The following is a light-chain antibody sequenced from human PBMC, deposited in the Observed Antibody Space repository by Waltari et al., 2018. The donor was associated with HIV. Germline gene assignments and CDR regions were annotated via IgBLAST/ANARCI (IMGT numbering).Light chain of an antibody. CDR2: GAS. CDR3: QQYNNWPPIT. Sequence: EIVMTQSPATLSVSPGERATLSCSASQSVSSNLAWYQQKPGQAPRLLIYGASTRSTGIPARVSGSGSGTEFTLTISSLQSEEFAVYYCQQYNNWPPITFGQGTRLEIK. V-gene: IGKV3-15*01. J-gene: IGKJ5*01. CDR1: QSVSSN.